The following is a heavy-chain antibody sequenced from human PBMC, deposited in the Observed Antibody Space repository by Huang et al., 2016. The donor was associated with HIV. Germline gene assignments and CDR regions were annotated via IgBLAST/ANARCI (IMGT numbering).Heavy chain of an antibody. V-gene: IGHV1-2*02. D-gene: IGHD2-15*01. J-gene: IGHJ4*02. CDR3: ARTPYSGSHPDY. Sequence: QVQLVQSGAEVKKPGASVKVSCRTSGYTFTDSFGHWVRQAPGQGLQWIGSINPLSGGTNYAQKFQGRVTMNRDTSIRTVYMELNRLRSDDTALYYCARTPYSGSHPDYWGQGTLVTVSS. CDR1: GYTFTDSF. CDR2: INPLSGGT.